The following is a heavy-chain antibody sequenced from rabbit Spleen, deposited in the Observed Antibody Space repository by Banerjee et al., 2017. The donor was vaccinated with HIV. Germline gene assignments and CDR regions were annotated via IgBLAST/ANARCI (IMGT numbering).Heavy chain of an antibody. Sequence: QLEESAGGLVQPGGSLTLTCTASGFSISSYYMNWVRQAPGKGLEWIGYIDPVFGITYYANWVNGRFSISRENAQNTVFLQMTSLTAADTATYFCARDGTGGSYFALWGPGTLVTV. CDR1: GFSISSYY. CDR2: IDPVFGIT. D-gene: IGHD8-1*01. V-gene: IGHV1S7*01. J-gene: IGHJ6*01. CDR3: ARDGTGGSYFAL.